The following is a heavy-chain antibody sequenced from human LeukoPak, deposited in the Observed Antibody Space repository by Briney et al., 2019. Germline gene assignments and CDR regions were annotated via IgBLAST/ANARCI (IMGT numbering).Heavy chain of an antibody. CDR1: GYTFTGYY. Sequence: ASVKVSCKASGYTFTGYYMHWVRRAPGQGLEWMGWINPNSGGTNYAQKFQGRVTMTRDTSISTAYMELSRLRSDDTAVYYCARDTDLWFGSIDYWGQGTLATVSS. V-gene: IGHV1-2*02. CDR2: INPNSGGT. D-gene: IGHD3-10*01. CDR3: ARDTDLWFGSIDY. J-gene: IGHJ4*02.